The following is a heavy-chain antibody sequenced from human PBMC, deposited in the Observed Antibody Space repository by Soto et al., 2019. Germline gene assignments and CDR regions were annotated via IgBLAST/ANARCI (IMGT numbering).Heavy chain of an antibody. Sequence: SLKISCAASGFTFDDYAMHWVRQAPGKGLEWVSGISWNSGSIGYADSVKGRFTISRDNAKNSLYLQMNSLRAEDTALYYCAKDITEAAGIGFDYWGQGTLVTVSS. J-gene: IGHJ4*02. CDR2: ISWNSGSI. V-gene: IGHV3-9*01. D-gene: IGHD6-13*01. CDR1: GFTFDDYA. CDR3: AKDITEAAGIGFDY.